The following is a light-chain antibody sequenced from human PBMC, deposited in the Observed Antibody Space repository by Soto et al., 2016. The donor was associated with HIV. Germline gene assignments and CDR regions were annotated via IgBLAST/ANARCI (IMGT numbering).Light chain of an antibody. Sequence: SYELTQPPSVSMSPGQTASITCSGDKLGDKYVSWYQQKPGQSPVLVLYHDSKRPSGIPERFSGSNSGNTATLTISRTQAMDEADYYCQAWDSSTGVFGGGTKLTAL. CDR1: KLGDKY. J-gene: IGLJ3*02. CDR2: HDS. V-gene: IGLV3-1*01. CDR3: QAWDSSTGV.